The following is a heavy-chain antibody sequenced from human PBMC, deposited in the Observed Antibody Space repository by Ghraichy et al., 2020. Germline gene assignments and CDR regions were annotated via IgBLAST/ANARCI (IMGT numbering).Heavy chain of an antibody. CDR1: GFTVSNNY. V-gene: IGHV3-66*01. Sequence: GESLNISCAASGFTVSNNYMTWVRQAPGKGLEWVSVIYSTGNTYYADSVKGRFSISRDNSQKSVYLQMNSLRAADTAVYYCARGGISDPSASFHFDYWGQGTLVTVSS. CDR2: IYSTGNT. D-gene: IGHD3-10*01. J-gene: IGHJ4*02. CDR3: ARGGISDPSASFHFDY.